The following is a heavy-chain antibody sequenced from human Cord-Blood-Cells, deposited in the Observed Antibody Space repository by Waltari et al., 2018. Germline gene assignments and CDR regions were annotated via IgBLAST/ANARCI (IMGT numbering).Heavy chain of an antibody. V-gene: IGHV1-69*01. CDR1: GGTFSSYA. J-gene: IGHJ2*01. Sequence: QVQLVQPGAEVRKPGSSVQVSCKASGGTFSSYAFSGVRQARGKGLEWMGGIIPIFGTANYAQKFQGRVTITADESTSTAYMELSSLRSEDTAVYYCASHSSQLTGQPYWYFDLWGRGTLVTVSS. CDR3: ASHSSQLTGQPYWYFDL. D-gene: IGHD1-20*01. CDR2: IIPIFGTA.